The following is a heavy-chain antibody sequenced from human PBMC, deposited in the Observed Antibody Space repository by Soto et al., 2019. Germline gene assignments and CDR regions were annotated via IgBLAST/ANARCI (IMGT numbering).Heavy chain of an antibody. CDR3: ARDPAWGSLAY. CDR2: ISSGRSTI. Sequence: GGSLRLSCAASGFTFSSYSMNWVRQAPGKGLEWVADISSGRSTIYYADSVKGRFTISRDNAKNSLYLQMNSLRAEDTAVYYCARDPAWGSLAYWGLGTLVTVSS. D-gene: IGHD7-27*01. J-gene: IGHJ4*02. V-gene: IGHV3-48*01. CDR1: GFTFSSYS.